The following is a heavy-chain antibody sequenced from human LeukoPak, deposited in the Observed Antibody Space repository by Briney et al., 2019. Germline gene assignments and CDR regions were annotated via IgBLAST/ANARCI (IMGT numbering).Heavy chain of an antibody. D-gene: IGHD7-27*01. Sequence: GGSLRLSCSASGFTFSSYWMSWVRQAPGKGLEWVANIKQDGSEKQYVDPVKGRFAISRDNAENSLYLQMNSLKAEDTAVYYCGRFTRSGDSVYWGQGTLVTVSS. J-gene: IGHJ4*02. V-gene: IGHV3-7*04. CDR3: GRFTRSGDSVY. CDR2: IKQDGSEK. CDR1: GFTFSSYW.